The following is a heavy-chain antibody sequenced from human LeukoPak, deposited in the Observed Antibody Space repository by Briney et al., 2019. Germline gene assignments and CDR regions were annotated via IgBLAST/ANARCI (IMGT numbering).Heavy chain of an antibody. CDR2: ISSSSSTI. Sequence: GGSLRLSCAASGFTFSSYSMNWVRQAPGKGLEWVSYISSSSSTIYYADSVKGRFTISRDNAKNSLYLQMNSLRAEDTAVYYCARDQYYDFWSGYYPYYYYYMDVWGKGTTVTVSS. D-gene: IGHD3-3*01. CDR3: ARDQYYDFWSGYYPYYYYYMDV. J-gene: IGHJ6*03. CDR1: GFTFSSYS. V-gene: IGHV3-48*01.